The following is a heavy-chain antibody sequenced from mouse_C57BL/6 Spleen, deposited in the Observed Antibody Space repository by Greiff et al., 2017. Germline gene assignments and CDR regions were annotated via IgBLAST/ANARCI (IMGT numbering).Heavy chain of an antibody. Sequence: VQLQQSGPVLVKPGASVKMSCKASGYTFTDYYMNWVKQSHGKSLEWIGVINPYNGGTSYNQKFKGKATLTVDKSSSTAYMELNSLTSEDSAVYYCAREGLRGVYAMDYWGQGTSVTVSS. J-gene: IGHJ4*01. V-gene: IGHV1-19*01. CDR1: GYTFTDYY. CDR3: AREGLRGVYAMDY. CDR2: INPYNGGT. D-gene: IGHD2-4*01.